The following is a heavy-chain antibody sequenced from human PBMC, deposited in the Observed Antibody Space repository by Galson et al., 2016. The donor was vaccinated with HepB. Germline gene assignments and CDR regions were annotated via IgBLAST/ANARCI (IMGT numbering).Heavy chain of an antibody. D-gene: IGHD2-2*01. CDR1: GFTFSNYG. J-gene: IGHJ6*02. CDR2: IWYDGSTE. V-gene: IGHV3-33*01. CDR3: ARAPYCGSASCYEYFYDGLDV. Sequence: SLRLSCAASGFTFSNYGMHWVRQSPGKGLEWVALIWYDGSTEYYTDSVKGRFTISRDNARNTLHLQMSSLRVEETAVYYCARAPYCGSASCYEYFYDGLDVWGQGTSVIVSS.